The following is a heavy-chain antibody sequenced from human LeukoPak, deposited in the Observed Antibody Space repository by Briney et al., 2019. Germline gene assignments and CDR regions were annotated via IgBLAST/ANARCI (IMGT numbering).Heavy chain of an antibody. V-gene: IGHV3-23*01. CDR2: ISGSGGST. CDR1: GFTLSSYA. D-gene: IGHD3-22*01. Sequence: GGSLRLSCAASGFTLSSYAMSWVRQAPGKGLEWVSAISGSGGSTYYADSVKGRFTISRDNSKNTLYLQMNSLRAEDTAVYYCAKDSMIGDYYDSSGSDAFDIWGQGTMVTVSS. CDR3: AKDSMIGDYYDSSGSDAFDI. J-gene: IGHJ3*02.